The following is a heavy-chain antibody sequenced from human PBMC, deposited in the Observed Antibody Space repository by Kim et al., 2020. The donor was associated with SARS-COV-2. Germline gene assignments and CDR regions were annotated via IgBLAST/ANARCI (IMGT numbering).Heavy chain of an antibody. CDR3: ARVRDFDWFLDY. Sequence: SETLSLTCTVSGGSIRTSSYYWGWIRQPPGKGLEWIGSIYYSGSTHYNPSLKSRITISVDTSKNQFSLKLSSVTAADTAVYYCARVRDFDWFLDYWGQGT. D-gene: IGHD3-9*01. J-gene: IGHJ4*02. CDR2: IYYSGST. CDR1: GGSIRTSSYY. V-gene: IGHV4-39*07.